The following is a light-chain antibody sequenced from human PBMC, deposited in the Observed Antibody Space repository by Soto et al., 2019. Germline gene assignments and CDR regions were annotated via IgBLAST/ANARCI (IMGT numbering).Light chain of an antibody. Sequence: QSALTQPASVSGSPGQSITISCTGTISDVGGYNYGSWYQQHPGKAPKLMIYEVSNRPSGVSNRFSASKSGNTASLNISGLKAEDEADYYCSSYTGSSTLDVFGTGTKVTVL. CDR1: ISDVGGYNY. J-gene: IGLJ1*01. CDR2: EVS. V-gene: IGLV2-14*01. CDR3: SSYTGSSTLDV.